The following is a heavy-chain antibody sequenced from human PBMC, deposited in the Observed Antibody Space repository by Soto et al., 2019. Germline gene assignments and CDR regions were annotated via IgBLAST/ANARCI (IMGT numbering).Heavy chain of an antibody. CDR3: ARGGDNSPWYYSL. V-gene: IGHV4-59*01. Sequence: QVQLHESGPGLVKPSETLSLTCTVSGGSMNNNYWSWIRQPPGRGLEWIGYVFSNGRTNYNPSLASRVTILVDTSRNQLSLKLRSVTAADTAVYYCARGGDNSPWYYSLWGRGTLVAVSS. J-gene: IGHJ4*02. D-gene: IGHD3-10*01. CDR2: VFSNGRT. CDR1: GGSMNNNY.